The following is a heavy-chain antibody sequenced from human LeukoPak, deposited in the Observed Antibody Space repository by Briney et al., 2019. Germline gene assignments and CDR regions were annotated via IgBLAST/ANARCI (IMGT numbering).Heavy chain of an antibody. CDR1: GYTFTGYH. CDR2: INPNSGGT. Sequence: ASVKVSCKFSGYTFTGYHMHWVRQAPGQGLEWMGLINPNSGGTNYGQKFQDRVTTTRDTSINTAYMELSSLRSDDTAVYYCARSRDFYDSSGYYRFYFDFWGQGTLVTVSS. J-gene: IGHJ4*02. D-gene: IGHD3-22*01. CDR3: ARSRDFYDSSGYYRFYFDF. V-gene: IGHV1-2*02.